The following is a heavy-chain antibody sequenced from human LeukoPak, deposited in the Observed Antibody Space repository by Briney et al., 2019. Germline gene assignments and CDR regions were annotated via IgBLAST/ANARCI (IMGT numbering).Heavy chain of an antibody. D-gene: IGHD1-26*01. V-gene: IGHV4-38-2*02. CDR1: GYSISSGYY. Sequence: PSETLSLTCTVSGYSISSGYYWGWIRQPPGKGLEWIGSIYHSGSTYYNPSLKSRVTISVDTSKNQFSLKLSSVTAAHTAVYYCARVGATLFDYWGQGTLVTVSS. CDR3: ARVGATLFDY. J-gene: IGHJ4*02. CDR2: IYHSGST.